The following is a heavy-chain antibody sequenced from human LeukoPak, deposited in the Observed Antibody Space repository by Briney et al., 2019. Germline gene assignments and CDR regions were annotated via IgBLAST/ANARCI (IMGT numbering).Heavy chain of an antibody. Sequence: SETLSLTCTVTGGYITNYYWSWVRQPPGKGLEWIGYIYTSGTTNYNPSLKSRVTISVDTSRNQLSLRLSAVTAADTAVYYCARQGGYSSPFSVWGKGTTVAVSS. D-gene: IGHD6-6*01. J-gene: IGHJ6*04. CDR3: ARQGGYSSPFSV. CDR1: GGYITNYY. CDR2: IYTSGTT. V-gene: IGHV4-4*09.